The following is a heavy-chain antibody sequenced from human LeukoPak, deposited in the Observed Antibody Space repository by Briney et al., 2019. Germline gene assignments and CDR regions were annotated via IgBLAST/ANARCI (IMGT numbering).Heavy chain of an antibody. V-gene: IGHV3-15*01. D-gene: IGHD3-16*02. CDR3: TTGDIDYVWGSYRPDY. CDR1: GFTFSNAW. CDR2: IKSKTDGGTT. Sequence: GGSLRLSCAASGFTFSNAWMSWVRQAPGKGLEWVGRIKSKTDGGTTDYAAPVKGRFTISRDDSKNTLYLQMNSLKTEDTAVYYCTTGDIDYVWGSYRPDYWGQGTLVTVSS. J-gene: IGHJ4*02.